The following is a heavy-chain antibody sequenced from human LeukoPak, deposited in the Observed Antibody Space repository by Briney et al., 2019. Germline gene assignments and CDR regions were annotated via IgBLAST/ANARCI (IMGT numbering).Heavy chain of an antibody. CDR1: GASITVYY. CDR2: IYYSGST. Sequence: PSETLSLTCSVSGASITVYYWSWIRQPPGKGLEWIGYIYYSGSTNYDPSLKSRVTISVDTSKNQFSLKLSSVTAADTAVYYCARDLGSSWYTGPFDYWGQGTLVTVSS. D-gene: IGHD6-13*01. V-gene: IGHV4-59*01. J-gene: IGHJ4*02. CDR3: ARDLGSSWYTGPFDY.